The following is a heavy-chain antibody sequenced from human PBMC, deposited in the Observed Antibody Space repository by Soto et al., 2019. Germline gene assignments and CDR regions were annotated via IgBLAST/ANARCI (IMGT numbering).Heavy chain of an antibody. J-gene: IGHJ3*02. D-gene: IGHD6-13*01. V-gene: IGHV3-23*01. CDR3: AKIPHSSSWYLDAFDI. CDR1: GFTFSSYA. CDR2: ISGSGGST. Sequence: EVQLLESGGGLVQPGGSLRLSCAASGFTFSSYAMSWVRQAPGKGLEWVSAISGSGGSTYYADSVKGRFTISRDNSKNTQYLQMNSRRAEDTAVYYCAKIPHSSSWYLDAFDIWGQGTMVTVSS.